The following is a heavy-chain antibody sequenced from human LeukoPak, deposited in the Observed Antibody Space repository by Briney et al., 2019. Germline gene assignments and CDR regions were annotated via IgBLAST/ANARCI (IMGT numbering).Heavy chain of an antibody. CDR3: ARGELQNAPLYHY. V-gene: IGHV1-69*05. Sequence: AASVKVSCKASGGTFSSYAISWVRQAPGQGLEWMGGIIPIFGTANYAQKFQGRVTMTSDTSTSTVYMELSSLKSEDTAVYFCARGELQNAPLYHYWGQGTLVIVSS. J-gene: IGHJ4*02. CDR2: IIPIFGTA. CDR1: GGTFSSYA. D-gene: IGHD2-8*01.